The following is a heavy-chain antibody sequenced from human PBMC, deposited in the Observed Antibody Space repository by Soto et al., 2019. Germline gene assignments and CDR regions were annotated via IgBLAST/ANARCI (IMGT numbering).Heavy chain of an antibody. CDR3: AKDRRDGYFDH. CDR1: GFTFSSYG. Sequence: QVQLVESGGGVVQPGRSLRLSCAASGFTFSSYGMYWVRQAPGKGLECVAYISHDGGNRYSADSVKGRFTIFRDNSKNTLYPQMNSLGREDGAVYYCAKDRRDGYFDHWGQGTLVTVSS. J-gene: IGHJ4*02. CDR2: ISHDGGNR. V-gene: IGHV3-30*18.